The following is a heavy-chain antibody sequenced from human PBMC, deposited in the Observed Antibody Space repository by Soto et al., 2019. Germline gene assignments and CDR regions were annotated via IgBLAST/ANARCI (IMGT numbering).Heavy chain of an antibody. V-gene: IGHV3-23*01. D-gene: IGHD3-10*01. Sequence: EVQLLESGGGLVQPGGSLRLSCAASGFTFSSYTMSWVRQGPGKGLEWVSGISSSGGSTVYADSVKGRFTISRDNFKNTMYLQMNSLRAEDTPVYYCAKGGGDYWGQGTPVTVSS. CDR2: ISSSGGST. CDR1: GFTFSSYT. CDR3: AKGGGDY. J-gene: IGHJ4*02.